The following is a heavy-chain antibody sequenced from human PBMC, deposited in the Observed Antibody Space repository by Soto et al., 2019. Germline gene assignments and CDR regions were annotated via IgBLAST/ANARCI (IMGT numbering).Heavy chain of an antibody. V-gene: IGHV4-34*01. D-gene: IGHD3-3*01. CDR1: GGSFSGYY. CDR3: AITIFGVVRQY. CDR2: INHSGST. J-gene: IGHJ4*02. Sequence: QVQLQQWGAGLLKPSETLSLTCAVYGGSFSGYYWSWIRQPPGKGLEWIGEINHSGSTNYNPSLKSRVTISVDTSKNQFSLMLSSVTAADTAVYYCAITIFGVVRQYWGQGTLVTVSS.